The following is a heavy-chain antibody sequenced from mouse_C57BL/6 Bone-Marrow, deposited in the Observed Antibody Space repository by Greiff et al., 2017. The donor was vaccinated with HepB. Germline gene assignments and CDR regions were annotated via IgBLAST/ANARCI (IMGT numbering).Heavy chain of an antibody. Sequence: EVQLQRSGPELVKPGASVKMSCKASGYTFTDYNMHWVKQSHGKSLEWIGYINPNNGGTSYNQKFKGKATLTVNKSSSTAYMELRSLTSEDSAVYYCARRWALGDWFAYWGQGTLVTVSA. D-gene: IGHD3-1*01. V-gene: IGHV1-22*01. CDR3: ARRWALGDWFAY. CDR1: GYTFTDYN. J-gene: IGHJ3*01. CDR2: INPNNGGT.